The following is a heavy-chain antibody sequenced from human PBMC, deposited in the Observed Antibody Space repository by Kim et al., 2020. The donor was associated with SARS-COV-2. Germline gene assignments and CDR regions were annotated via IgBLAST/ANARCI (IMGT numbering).Heavy chain of an antibody. Sequence: SETLSLTCTVSGGSIISSTHYWGWVRQAPGKGLEWIGSVSDDGKTWYDPSLKSRVTLSIDKSNNQFFLRLTSVTAADTAVYFWLKVDEEFDNWGHVTLV. J-gene: IGHJ4*01. V-gene: IGHV4-39*07. CDR1: GGSIISSTHY. CDR3: LKVDEEFDN. CDR2: VSDDGKT. D-gene: IGHD3-22*01.